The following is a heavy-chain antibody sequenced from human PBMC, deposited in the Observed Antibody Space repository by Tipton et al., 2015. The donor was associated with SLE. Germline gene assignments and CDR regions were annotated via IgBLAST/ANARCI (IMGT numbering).Heavy chain of an antibody. D-gene: IGHD6-19*01. V-gene: IGHV1-69*05. J-gene: IGHJ6*03. CDR1: GGTFSSYA. Sequence: QSGPEVKKPGSSVKVSCKASGGTFSSYAISWVRQAPGQGLEWMGGIIPMFGTAKYPQKFQGRVTITTDESTSTAYMELSSLRSEDTAVYYCARGAVAGMDYYYYMDVWGKGTTVTVSS. CDR3: ARGAVAGMDYYYYMDV. CDR2: IIPMFGTA.